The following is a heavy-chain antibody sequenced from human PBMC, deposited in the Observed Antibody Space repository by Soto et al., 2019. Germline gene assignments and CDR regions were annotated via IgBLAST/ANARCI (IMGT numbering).Heavy chain of an antibody. Sequence: EVQLLEPGGGLVQPGGSLRLSCAASGFTFSSFFMTWVRQAPGKGLDWVSGIGANGGGTYYADSVKGRFIISRDNSKNQLYLQMNSLRAEDTAVYYCARDPNGDYLGAFDFWGQKTMVTVSS. D-gene: IGHD4-17*01. CDR1: GFTFSSFF. J-gene: IGHJ3*01. CDR3: ARDPNGDYLGAFDF. V-gene: IGHV3-23*01. CDR2: IGANGGGT.